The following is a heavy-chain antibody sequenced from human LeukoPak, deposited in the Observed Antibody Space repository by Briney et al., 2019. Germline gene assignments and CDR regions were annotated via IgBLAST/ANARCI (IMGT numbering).Heavy chain of an antibody. D-gene: IGHD3-16*01. J-gene: IGHJ4*02. CDR1: GGSFSGYY. CDR2: IYHSGST. CDR3: ARWFGGSYYFDY. Sequence: SETLSLTCAVYGGSFSGYYWSWIRQPPGKGLEWIGYIYHSGSTYYNPSLKSRVTISVDRSKNQFSLKLSSVTAANTAVYYCARWFGGSYYFDYWGQGTLVTVSS. V-gene: IGHV4-34*01.